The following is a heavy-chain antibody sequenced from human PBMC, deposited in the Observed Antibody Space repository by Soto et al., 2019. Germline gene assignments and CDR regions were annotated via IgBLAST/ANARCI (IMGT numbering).Heavy chain of an antibody. CDR3: ARDQGHIVVVNDAFDI. CDR2: IYYSGST. J-gene: IGHJ3*02. Sequence: SETLSLTCTVSGGSISSGGYYWSWIRQHPGKGLEWIGYIYYSGSTYYNPSLKSRVTISVDTSKDQFSLKLSSVTAADTAVYYCARDQGHIVVVNDAFDIWGQGTMVTVSS. V-gene: IGHV4-31*03. D-gene: IGHD2-21*01. CDR1: GGSISSGGYY.